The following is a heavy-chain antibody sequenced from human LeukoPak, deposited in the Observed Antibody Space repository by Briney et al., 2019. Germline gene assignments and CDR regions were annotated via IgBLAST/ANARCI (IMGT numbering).Heavy chain of an antibody. CDR1: GYSFTSYW. J-gene: IGHJ4*02. D-gene: IGHD6-13*01. CDR2: ISAYSGNT. V-gene: IGHV1-18*04. Sequence: GESLKISCKGSGYSFTSYWIGWVRQAPGQGLEWMGWISAYSGNTNYAQKLQGRVTMTTDTSTSTAYMELRSLRSDDTAVYYCARERKPGRHYSSSWYRIDYWGQGTLVTVSS. CDR3: ARERKPGRHYSSSWYRIDY.